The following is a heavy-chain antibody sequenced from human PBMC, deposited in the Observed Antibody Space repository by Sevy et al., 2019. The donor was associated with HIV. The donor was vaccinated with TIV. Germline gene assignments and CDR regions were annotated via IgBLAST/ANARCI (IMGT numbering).Heavy chain of an antibody. CDR3: ARDGSRGSSWYLGRYY. Sequence: GGFLRLSCAASGFTFSSYAMHWVRQAPGKGLEWLAVISYDGSNKYYADSVKGRFTISRDNSKNMLYLQMNSLRAEDTPVYYSARDGSRGSSWYLGRYYWGQGTLVTVSS. J-gene: IGHJ4*02. D-gene: IGHD6-13*01. CDR2: ISYDGSNK. CDR1: GFTFSSYA. V-gene: IGHV3-30-3*01.